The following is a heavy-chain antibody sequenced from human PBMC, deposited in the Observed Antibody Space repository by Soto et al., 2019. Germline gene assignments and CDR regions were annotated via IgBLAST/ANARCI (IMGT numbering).Heavy chain of an antibody. J-gene: IGHJ5*02. D-gene: IGHD3-10*01. CDR2: ISQTGAT. CDR1: GGSISSGNSYS. CDR3: ARAVSPYFGTWFDP. V-gene: IGHV4-30-2*01. Sequence: SESLSLTCAVSGGSISSGNSYSWAWIRQPPGRGLEWIGSISQTGATSYNPSLKSRVSVSLDKSKNQFSLRLSSVTAADMAVYYCARAVSPYFGTWFDPWGQGTLVTVSS.